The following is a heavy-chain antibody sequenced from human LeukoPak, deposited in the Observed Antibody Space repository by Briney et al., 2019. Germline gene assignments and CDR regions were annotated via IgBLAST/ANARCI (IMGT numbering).Heavy chain of an antibody. CDR3: VRDGEGVAISVNYWFDP. Sequence: ASVKVSCRGSGFIFTGYDINWVRQAAGQGLEWMGWMNPITGSTGYARQFQGRVTMTRDTSTGTAYMELTSLRSEDTAVYYCVRDGEGVAISVNYWFDPWGQGTLVTVSS. CDR2: MNPITGST. CDR1: GFIFTGYD. J-gene: IGHJ5*02. D-gene: IGHD3-10*01. V-gene: IGHV1-8*01.